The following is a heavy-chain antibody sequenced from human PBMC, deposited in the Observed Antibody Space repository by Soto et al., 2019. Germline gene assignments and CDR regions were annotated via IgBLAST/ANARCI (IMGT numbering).Heavy chain of an antibody. V-gene: IGHV3-15*01. CDR1: GFTFSNAW. CDR2: IKSKTDGGTT. D-gene: IGHD3-10*01. CDR3: TTESRLLWFGELSIYGMDV. Sequence: LRLSCAASGFTFSNAWMSWVRQAPGKGLEWVGRIKSKTDGGTTDYAAPVKGRFTISRDDSKNTLYLQMNSLKTEDTAVYYCTTESRLLWFGELSIYGMDVWGQGTTVTVSS. J-gene: IGHJ6*02.